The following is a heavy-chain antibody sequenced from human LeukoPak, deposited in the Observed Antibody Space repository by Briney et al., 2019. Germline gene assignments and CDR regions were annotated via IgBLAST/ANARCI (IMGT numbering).Heavy chain of an antibody. Sequence: SETLSLTCAVYGGSFSGYYWSWIRQPPGKGLEWIGEINHSGSTNYNPSLKSQVTISVDTSKNQFSLKLSSVTAADTAAYYCASGDGGNSDADYWGQGTLVTVSS. CDR3: ASGDGGNSDADY. J-gene: IGHJ4*02. CDR1: GGSFSGYY. V-gene: IGHV4-34*01. CDR2: INHSGST. D-gene: IGHD4-23*01.